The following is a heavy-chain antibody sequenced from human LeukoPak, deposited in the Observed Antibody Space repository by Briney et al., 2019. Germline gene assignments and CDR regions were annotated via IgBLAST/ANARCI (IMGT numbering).Heavy chain of an antibody. D-gene: IGHD3-22*01. CDR1: GFTFDDYT. J-gene: IGHJ1*01. Sequence: GGSLRLSCAASGFTFDDYTMHWVRQAPGKGLEWVSLISWDGGSTYYADSVKGRFTISRDNTKNSLFLQMNSLRAEDTAVYYCAREADYFASSGSAEYFQYWGQGTLVTVSS. CDR3: AREADYFASSGSAEYFQY. V-gene: IGHV3-43*01. CDR2: ISWDGGST.